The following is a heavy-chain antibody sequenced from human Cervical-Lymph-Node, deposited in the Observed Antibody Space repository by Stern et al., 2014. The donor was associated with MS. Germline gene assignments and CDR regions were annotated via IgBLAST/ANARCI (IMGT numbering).Heavy chain of an antibody. V-gene: IGHV3-9*01. CDR2: ISWNSGNI. CDR1: GLTFDDYA. CDR3: VKDGSSSVTGGDFGI. Sequence: MQLVQSGGGLVQPGRSLRLSCAVSGLTFDDYAMHWVRQVPGKGLEWVSGISWNSGNIGYAESVKGRFPISRDNVKNSLYLQMNTLRAEDTAFYYCVKDGSSSVTGGDFGIWGQGTMVTVSS. J-gene: IGHJ3*02. D-gene: IGHD6-13*01.